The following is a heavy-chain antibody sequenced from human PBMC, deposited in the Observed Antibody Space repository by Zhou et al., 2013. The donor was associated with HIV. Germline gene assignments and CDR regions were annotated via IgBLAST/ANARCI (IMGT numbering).Heavy chain of an antibody. CDR1: GYTFTSYG. D-gene: IGHD2-21*01. CDR3: ARGGSLRHIGTPHAFDI. Sequence: QVQLVQSGAEVKKPGASVKVSCKASGYTFTSYGITWVRQAPGQGLEWMGWISADNGNTNYALKLQGRGTMTTDTSTSTAYMALSSLRSEDTAVYYCARGGSLRHIGTPHAFDIWAKGQWSPSLQ. V-gene: IGHV1-18*01. J-gene: IGHJ3*02. CDR2: ISADNGNT.